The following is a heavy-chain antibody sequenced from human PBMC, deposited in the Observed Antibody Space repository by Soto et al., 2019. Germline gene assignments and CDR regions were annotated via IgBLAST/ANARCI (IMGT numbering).Heavy chain of an antibody. Sequence: GGSLRLSCAASGFTFSDHYMDWVRQAPGKGLEWVGRTRNKANSYTTEYAASVKGRFTISRDDSKNSLYLQMNILKTEDTAVYYCARVIVATTNDAFDIWGQGTMVTVSS. CDR1: GFTFSDHY. J-gene: IGHJ3*02. CDR2: TRNKANSYTT. V-gene: IGHV3-72*01. D-gene: IGHD5-12*01. CDR3: ARVIVATTNDAFDI.